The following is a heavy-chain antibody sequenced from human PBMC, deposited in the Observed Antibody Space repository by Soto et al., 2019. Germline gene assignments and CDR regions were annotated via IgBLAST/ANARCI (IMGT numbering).Heavy chain of an antibody. Sequence: ASVKVSCKASGYTFTSYAMHWVRQAPGQRLEWMGWINAGNGNTKYSQKFQGRVTITRDTSASTAYMELSSLRSEDTAVYYCARVPLASCGGDCYPFDYWGQGTLVTVSS. CDR3: ARVPLASCGGDCYPFDY. D-gene: IGHD2-21*01. V-gene: IGHV1-3*01. J-gene: IGHJ4*02. CDR2: INAGNGNT. CDR1: GYTFTSYA.